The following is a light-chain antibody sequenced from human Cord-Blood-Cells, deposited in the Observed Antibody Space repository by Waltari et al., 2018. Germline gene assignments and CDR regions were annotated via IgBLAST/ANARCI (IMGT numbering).Light chain of an antibody. CDR2: GNS. CDR1: SSNIGAGYE. Sequence: QSVLTQPPSVSGAPGQRVPIPCTGSSSNIGAGYEVHMYQQLPDTAPKLLIYGNSNRPSGVPDRFSGSKSGTSASLAITGLQAEDEADYYCQSYDSSLSGWVFGGGTKLTVL. J-gene: IGLJ3*02. V-gene: IGLV1-40*01. CDR3: QSYDSSLSGWV.